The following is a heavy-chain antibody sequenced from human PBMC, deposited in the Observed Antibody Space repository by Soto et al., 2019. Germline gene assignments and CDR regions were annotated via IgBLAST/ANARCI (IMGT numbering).Heavy chain of an antibody. CDR1: GYTFTSYA. V-gene: IGHV1-3*01. D-gene: IGHD2-15*01. J-gene: IGHJ6*02. CDR3: ARDVGGMDV. Sequence: ASVNVSCKASGYTFTSYAMHWVRQAPGQRLEWMGWINAGNGNTKYSQKFQGRVNITRDKSASTAYMELSSLSSEDTAVYYCARDVGGMDVWGQGTMVTVSS. CDR2: INAGNGNT.